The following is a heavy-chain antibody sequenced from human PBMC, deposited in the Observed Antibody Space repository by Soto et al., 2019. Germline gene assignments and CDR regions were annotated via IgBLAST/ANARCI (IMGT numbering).Heavy chain of an antibody. Sequence: QVQLVESGGGVVQPGRSLRLSCAASGFTFDSYGMHWVRQAPGKGLEWVAVISSDGNNKYYADSVKGRFSIYRDNFNNLLYLQVRSLRVEDTVVYYCVKDLLQNMVNTCGSWGQGTLVTVSS. CDR3: VKDLLQNMVNTCGS. J-gene: IGHJ4*02. D-gene: IGHD3-16*01. CDR1: GFTFDSYG. CDR2: ISSDGNNK. V-gene: IGHV3-30*18.